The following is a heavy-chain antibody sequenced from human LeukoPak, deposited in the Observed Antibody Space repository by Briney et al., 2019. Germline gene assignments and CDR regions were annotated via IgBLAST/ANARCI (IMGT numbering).Heavy chain of an antibody. Sequence: PGGSLRLSCAASAFTFSSYSMSWVRQAPGEGLEWVANIKQDGSEKYYVDSVKGRFTISRDNAKNSLYLQMNSVRAEDTAVYYCARARYYYDSSGYSHYFDYWGQGTLVTVSS. J-gene: IGHJ4*02. V-gene: IGHV3-7*01. CDR2: IKQDGSEK. D-gene: IGHD3-22*01. CDR3: ARARYYYDSSGYSHYFDY. CDR1: AFTFSSYS.